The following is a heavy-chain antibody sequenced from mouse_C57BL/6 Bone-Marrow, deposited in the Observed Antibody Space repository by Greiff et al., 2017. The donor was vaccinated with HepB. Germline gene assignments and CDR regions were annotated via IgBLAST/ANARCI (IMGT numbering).Heavy chain of an antibody. CDR2: IDPSDSYT. D-gene: IGHD1-1*01. Sequence: VQLQQPGAELVMPGASVKLSCKASGYTFTSYWMHWVKQRPGQVLEWIGEIDPSDSYTNYNQKFKGKSTLTVDKSSSTAYMQLSSLTSEDSAVYYCARNYGSSYYFDYWGQGTTLTVSS. CDR3: ARNYGSSYYFDY. V-gene: IGHV1-69*01. CDR1: GYTFTSYW. J-gene: IGHJ2*01.